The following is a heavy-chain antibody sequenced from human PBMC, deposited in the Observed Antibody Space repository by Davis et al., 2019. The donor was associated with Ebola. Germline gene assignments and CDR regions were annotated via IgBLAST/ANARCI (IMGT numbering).Heavy chain of an antibody. Sequence: GESLKISCAASGFTFSTYTMSWVRQAPGRGLEWVSYISTSNTVFYADSVKGRFTISRDNAKNSLYLQMNSLRHEDTAVYYCAREANYKNSSGDYYTRRYFDSWGQGTLVTVSS. D-gene: IGHD3-22*01. J-gene: IGHJ4*02. CDR3: AREANYKNSSGDYYTRRYFDS. CDR1: GFTFSTYT. CDR2: ISTSNTV. V-gene: IGHV3-48*02.